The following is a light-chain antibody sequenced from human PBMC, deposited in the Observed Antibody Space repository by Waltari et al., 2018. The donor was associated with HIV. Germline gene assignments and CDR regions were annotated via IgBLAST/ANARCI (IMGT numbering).Light chain of an antibody. CDR2: GAS. CDR3: QQYYNWLPYT. J-gene: IGKJ2*01. CDR1: QSVGSD. Sequence: EIVMTQSPATLSVSPGERASQSVGSDLAWYQQKPGQAPRLVIYGASTRATGIPARFSGSGSGTEFTLTISSLQSADFAVYYCQQYYNWLPYTFGQGTKLEIK. V-gene: IGKV3-15*01.